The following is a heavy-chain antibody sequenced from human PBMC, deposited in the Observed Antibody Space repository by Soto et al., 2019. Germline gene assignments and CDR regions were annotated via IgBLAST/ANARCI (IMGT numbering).Heavy chain of an antibody. Sequence: GASVKVSCKASGGTFSSYAISWVRQAPGQGLEWMGGIIPIFGTANYAQKFQGRVTITADESTSTAYMELSSLRSEDTAVYYCARATLGYCSSTSCFSKVDYYYYYGMDVWGQGTTVTVSS. CDR1: GGTFSSYA. CDR3: ARATLGYCSSTSCFSKVDYYYYYGMDV. D-gene: IGHD2-2*01. J-gene: IGHJ6*02. CDR2: IIPIFGTA. V-gene: IGHV1-69*13.